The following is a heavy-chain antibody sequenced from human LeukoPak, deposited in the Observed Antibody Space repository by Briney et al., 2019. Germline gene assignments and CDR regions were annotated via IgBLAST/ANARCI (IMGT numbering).Heavy chain of an antibody. CDR3: ARHPTLVTSADY. CDR2: IYPGDSDT. Sequence: KNGESLKISCKGSGYSFTTYWIGWVRQMPGKGLEWMGLIYPGDSDTRYSPSFQGQVTISADKSISTAYLQWSSLKASDTARYYCARHPTLVTSADYWGQGTLVTVSS. J-gene: IGHJ4*02. V-gene: IGHV5-51*01. CDR1: GYSFTTYW. D-gene: IGHD4-23*01.